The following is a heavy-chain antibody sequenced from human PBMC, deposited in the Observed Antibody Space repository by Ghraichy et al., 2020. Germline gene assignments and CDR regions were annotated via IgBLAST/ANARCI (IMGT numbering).Heavy chain of an antibody. CDR2: IYYSGST. J-gene: IGHJ4*02. D-gene: IGHD3-10*01. V-gene: IGHV4-31*03. CDR3: ARDRMVRGSGFDY. CDR1: GGSISSGGYY. Sequence: SETLSLTCTVSGGSISSGGYYWSWIRQHPGKGLEWIGYIYYSGSTYYNPSLKSRVTISVDTSKNQFSLKLSSVTAADTAVYYCARDRMVRGSGFDYWGQGTLVTISS.